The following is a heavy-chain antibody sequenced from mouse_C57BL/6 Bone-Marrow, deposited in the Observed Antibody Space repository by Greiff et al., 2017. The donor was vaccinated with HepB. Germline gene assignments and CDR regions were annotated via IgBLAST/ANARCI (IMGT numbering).Heavy chain of an antibody. D-gene: IGHD4-1*01. CDR3: ARGELGVLFDY. CDR2: INYDGSST. V-gene: IGHV5-16*01. J-gene: IGHJ2*01. Sequence: EVKLMESEGGLVQPGSSMKLSCTASGFTFSDYYMAWVRQVPEKGLEWVANINYDGSSTYYLDSLKSRFIISTDNAKNILYLQMSSLKSEDTATYYCARGELGVLFDYWGQGTTLTVSS. CDR1: GFTFSDYY.